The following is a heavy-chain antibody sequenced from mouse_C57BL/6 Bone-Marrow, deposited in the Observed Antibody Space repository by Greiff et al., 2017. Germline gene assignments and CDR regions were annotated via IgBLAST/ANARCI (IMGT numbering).Heavy chain of an antibody. CDR1: GYTFTDHT. CDR3: ADLLWPSEEYFDY. Sequence: VQLQQSDAELAKPGASVKISCKVSGYTFTDHTIHWMKQRPEQGLEWIGYIYPRDGSTKYNEKFKGKATLTADKSSSTAYMQLNSLTSEDSAVYFCADLLWPSEEYFDYWGQGTTLPASS. CDR2: IYPRDGST. J-gene: IGHJ2*01. V-gene: IGHV1-78*01. D-gene: IGHD2-1*01.